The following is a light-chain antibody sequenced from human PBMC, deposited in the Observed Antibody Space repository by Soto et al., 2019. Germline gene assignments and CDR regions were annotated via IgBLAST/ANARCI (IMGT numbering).Light chain of an antibody. V-gene: IGLV2-14*01. CDR1: SSDIGGYNY. CDR3: GSYTSTSIPYV. J-gene: IGLJ1*01. Sequence: QSVLTQPASVSGSPGQSITISCTGTSSDIGGYNYVSWYQQHPGKAPKDMIYEVNNRPSGISNRLSGSKSGNTASLTISGLQAEYEADYYGGSYTSTSIPYVFGTGTKLTVL. CDR2: EVN.